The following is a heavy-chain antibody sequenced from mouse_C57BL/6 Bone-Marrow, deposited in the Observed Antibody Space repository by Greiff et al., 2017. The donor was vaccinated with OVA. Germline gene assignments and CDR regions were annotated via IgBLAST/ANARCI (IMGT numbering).Heavy chain of an antibody. CDR1: GFTFSNYW. V-gene: IGHV6-3*01. CDR2: IRLKSDNYAT. J-gene: IGHJ2*01. CDR3: TESVVAPFDY. Sequence: EVQVVESGGGLVQPGGSMKLSCVASGFTFSNYWMNWVRQSPEKGLEWVAQIRLKSDNYATHYAESVKGRFTISRDDSKSSVYLQMNNLRAEDTVIYYCTESVVAPFDYWGQGTTLTVSS. D-gene: IGHD1-1*01.